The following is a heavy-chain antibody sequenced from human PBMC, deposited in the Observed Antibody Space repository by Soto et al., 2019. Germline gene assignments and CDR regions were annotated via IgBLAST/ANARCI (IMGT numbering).Heavy chain of an antibody. V-gene: IGHV1-2*04. Sequence: QVQLVQSGAEVKKPGASVKVSCKASGYTFTGYYMHWVRQAPGQGLEWMGWINPNSGGTNYAQKFQGWVTMTRDTAISTAYMELSRLRSDDTAVYYCARWAAEGSGCYAAGAFDIWGRGTMVTVSS. CDR2: INPNSGGT. CDR1: GYTFTGYY. J-gene: IGHJ3*02. CDR3: ARWAAEGSGCYAAGAFDI. D-gene: IGHD3-3*01.